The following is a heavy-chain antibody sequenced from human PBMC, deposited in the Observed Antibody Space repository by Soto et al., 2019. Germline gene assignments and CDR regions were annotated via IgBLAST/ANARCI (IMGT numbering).Heavy chain of an antibody. Sequence: EVQLVESGGGLVQPGGSLRLSCAASGFTVSSNYMSWVRQAPGKGLEWVSVIYSGGSTYYADSVKGRFTISRDNSKNTLYLQMNSLRAEDTAVYYCARDRGSPWDYGAVSAAYFDYWGQGTLVTVSS. D-gene: IGHD4-17*01. V-gene: IGHV3-66*01. CDR2: IYSGGST. CDR3: ARDRGSPWDYGAVSAAYFDY. J-gene: IGHJ4*02. CDR1: GFTVSSNY.